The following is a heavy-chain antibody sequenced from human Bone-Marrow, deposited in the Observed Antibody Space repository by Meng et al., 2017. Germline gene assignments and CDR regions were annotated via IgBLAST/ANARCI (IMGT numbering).Heavy chain of an antibody. J-gene: IGHJ6*02. Sequence: ASVKVSCKASGYTFTSYYMHWVRQAPGQGLEWMGIINPSGGSTSYAQKFQGRVTITRNTSISTAYMELSSLRSEDTAVYYCARRLTGNYYYGMDVWGQGTTVTVSS. D-gene: IGHD3-9*01. CDR2: INPSGGST. CDR1: GYTFTSYY. V-gene: IGHV1-46*01. CDR3: ARRLTGNYYYGMDV.